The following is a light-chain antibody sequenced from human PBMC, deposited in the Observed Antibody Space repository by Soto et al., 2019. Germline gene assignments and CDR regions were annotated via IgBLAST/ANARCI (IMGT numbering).Light chain of an antibody. CDR1: QTLYNN. CDR3: QQYSYWPLT. V-gene: IGKV3-15*01. CDR2: GAS. Sequence: EIVMTQSPATLSVSPGERATLSCRASQTLYNNLAWYQQKLGQAPRLLIYGASARATDIPARFSGSGSGTEITLTISGLQSEDFAIYYCQQYSYWPLTFGGGTKVEIK. J-gene: IGKJ4*01.